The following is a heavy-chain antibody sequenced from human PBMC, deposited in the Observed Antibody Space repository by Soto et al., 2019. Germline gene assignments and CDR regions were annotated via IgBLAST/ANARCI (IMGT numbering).Heavy chain of an antibody. Sequence: QVQLQESGPGLVKPSETLSLPCTVSGGSMSSNYWSWIRQSAGKGLEWIGRIYTSGTTNYNPSVKSRVTMSVDTSKNRFSLKLTAVTAADTAVYYCARDQRLDSYSSPLYLYFDSWGQGSLVTVSS. CDR2: IYTSGTT. CDR1: GGSMSSNY. CDR3: ARDQRLDSYSSPLYLYFDS. V-gene: IGHV4-4*07. D-gene: IGHD6-19*01. J-gene: IGHJ4*02.